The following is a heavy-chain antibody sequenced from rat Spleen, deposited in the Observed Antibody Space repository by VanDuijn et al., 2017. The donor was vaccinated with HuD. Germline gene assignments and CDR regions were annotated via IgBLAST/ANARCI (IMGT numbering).Heavy chain of an antibody. CDR1: GFTFSNYD. CDR2: ISYEGSNT. D-gene: IGHD1-2*01. J-gene: IGHJ4*01. V-gene: IGHV5-22*01. Sequence: EVQLVESGGGLVQPGRSLKLSCAASGFTFSNYDMAWVRQAPTKGLEWVATISYEGSNTYYGDSVKGRFTISRDNAKSTLYLQMNSLRSEDTATYYCARPHSSLYVMDAWGQGASVTVSS. CDR3: ARPHSSLYVMDA.